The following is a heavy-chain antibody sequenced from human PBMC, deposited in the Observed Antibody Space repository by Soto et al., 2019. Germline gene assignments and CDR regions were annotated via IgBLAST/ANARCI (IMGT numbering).Heavy chain of an antibody. CDR3: ARDLAAGDH. CDR2: INPTSGST. Sequence: QVQLVQSGAEVKKPGASVKVSCKASGYTFTNYYIHWVRQAPGQGLEWMGIINPTSGSTNYAQKLQGRVTLTYDTSTTTVYMELSGLRSEDTAVLYCARDLAAGDHWGQGTVVTVSS. CDR1: GYTFTNYY. V-gene: IGHV1-46*01. D-gene: IGHD6-13*01. J-gene: IGHJ4*02.